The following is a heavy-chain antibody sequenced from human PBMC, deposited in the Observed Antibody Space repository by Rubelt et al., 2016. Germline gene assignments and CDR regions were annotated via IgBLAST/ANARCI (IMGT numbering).Heavy chain of an antibody. CDR3: AKVPYGSSNQGWDY. D-gene: IGHD6-6*01. CDR2: VSDSGAGR. Sequence: EVQLVESGGGLVQPGGSLRLSCAASGFTFSNYAMSWVRQAPGKGLEWVSAVSDSGAGRYYADLVQGRFAISRDNSTKTLYLQRDNLRAEDTAVYYCAKVPYGSSNQGWDYWGQGTLVTVSS. J-gene: IGHJ4*02. V-gene: IGHV3-23*04. CDR1: GFTFSNYA.